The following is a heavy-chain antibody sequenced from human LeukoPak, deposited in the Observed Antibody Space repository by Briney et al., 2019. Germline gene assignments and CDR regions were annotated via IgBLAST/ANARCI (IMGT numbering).Heavy chain of an antibody. CDR1: GFVFSGYE. Sequence: GGSLRLSCAASGFVFSGYEMNWVRQAPGKGLEWISSISTTGRTLNYADSVKGRFTISRDNAKNSLYLQMNSLSAEDTAVYYCARGDNYGDSLVAYWGQGTLVTVSS. V-gene: IGHV3-48*03. D-gene: IGHD4-17*01. CDR2: ISTTGRTL. CDR3: ARGDNYGDSLVAY. J-gene: IGHJ4*02.